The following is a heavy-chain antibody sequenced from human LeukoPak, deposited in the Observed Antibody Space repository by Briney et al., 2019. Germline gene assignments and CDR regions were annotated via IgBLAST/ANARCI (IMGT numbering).Heavy chain of an antibody. CDR2: INSDGIYT. CDR3: ARDYYASGSPNDW. CDR1: GFTFSSYW. Sequence: PGGSLRLSCAASGFTFSSYWMHWVRQAPGKGLVWVSRINSDGIYTNYADSVKGRFTISRDNARNTLYLQINSLRAEDTAVYYCARDYYASGSPNDWWGQGTLVNVSS. D-gene: IGHD3-10*01. V-gene: IGHV3-74*01. J-gene: IGHJ4*02.